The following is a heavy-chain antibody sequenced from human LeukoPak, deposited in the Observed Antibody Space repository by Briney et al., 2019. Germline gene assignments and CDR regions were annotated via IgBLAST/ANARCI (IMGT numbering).Heavy chain of an antibody. Sequence: GESLKISCKCSGCSFTSYWIGWVRQMPGKGLEWMGIIYPGDSDTRYSPSFQGQVTISADKSISTAYLQWSSLKASDTAMYYCATYYYDSSGYHYPFDYWGQGTLVTVSS. CDR3: ATYYYDSSGYHYPFDY. D-gene: IGHD3-22*01. CDR1: GCSFTSYW. CDR2: IYPGDSDT. V-gene: IGHV5-51*01. J-gene: IGHJ4*02.